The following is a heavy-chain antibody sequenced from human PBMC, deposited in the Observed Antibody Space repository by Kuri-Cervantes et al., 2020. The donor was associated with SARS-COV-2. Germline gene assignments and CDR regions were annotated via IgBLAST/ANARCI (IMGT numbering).Heavy chain of an antibody. CDR3: ARAEWELLPDYYYYYGMDV. D-gene: IGHD1-26*01. CDR2: ISSSGSTI. J-gene: IGHJ6*02. V-gene: IGHV3-11*04. CDR1: GFTFSDYY. Sequence: GGSLRLSCAASGFTFSDYYMSWIRQAPGKGLEWVSYISSSGSTIYYADSVKGRFTISRDNAKNSLYLQMSSLRAEDTAVYYCARAEWELLPDYYYYYGMDVWGQGTTVTVSS.